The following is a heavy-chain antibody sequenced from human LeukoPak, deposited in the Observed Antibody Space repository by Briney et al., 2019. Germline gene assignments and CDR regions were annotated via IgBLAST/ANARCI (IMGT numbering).Heavy chain of an antibody. Sequence: GGSLRLSCAASGFTFSDHYMDWVRQAPGKGLEWVGRTGREANRYTTEYAASVKGRITISRDDSKKSLYLQMNSLKASDTAMYYCARHENYGRNFDYWGQGTLVTVSS. V-gene: IGHV3-72*01. D-gene: IGHD3-10*01. J-gene: IGHJ4*02. CDR3: ARHENYGRNFDY. CDR2: TGREANRYTT. CDR1: GFTFSDHY.